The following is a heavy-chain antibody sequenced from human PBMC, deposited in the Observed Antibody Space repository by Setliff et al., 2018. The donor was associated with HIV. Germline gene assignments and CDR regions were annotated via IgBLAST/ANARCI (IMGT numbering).Heavy chain of an antibody. CDR3: ARDRVVGATLDPLDL. V-gene: IGHV3-48*03. J-gene: IGHJ3*01. Sequence: LRLSCTASGFTFINYEMNWVRQAPGKGLEWVAYISYSGSAIHYADSVKGRFTISRDNAKNSLYPQMNSLRAEDTAVYYCARDRVVGATLDPLDLWGQGTMVTVSS. CDR1: GFTFINYE. CDR2: ISYSGSAI. D-gene: IGHD1-26*01.